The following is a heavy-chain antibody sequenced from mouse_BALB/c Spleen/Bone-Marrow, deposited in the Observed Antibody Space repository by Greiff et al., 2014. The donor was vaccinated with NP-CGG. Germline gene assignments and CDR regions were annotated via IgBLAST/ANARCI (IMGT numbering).Heavy chain of an antibody. D-gene: IGHD3-1*01. V-gene: IGHV5-9-4*01. CDR1: GFTFSYYG. CDR3: ARDSSGYFDY. J-gene: IGHJ2*01. CDR2: ISSGGSYT. Sequence: VQLKDSGGGLVKPGGSLKLSCAASGFTFSYYGMSWVRRSPEKRLEWVAEISSGGSYTYYPDTVTGRFTISRDNAKNTLYLEMSSLRSEDTAMYYCARDSSGYFDYWGQGTTLTVSS.